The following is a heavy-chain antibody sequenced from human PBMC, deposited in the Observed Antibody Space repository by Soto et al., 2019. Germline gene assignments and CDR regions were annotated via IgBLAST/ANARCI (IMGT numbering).Heavy chain of an antibody. CDR3: ARARDYGDYVLGY. V-gene: IGHV1-2*04. CDR1: GYTFTGYY. J-gene: IGHJ4*02. CDR2: INPNSGGT. Sequence: ASVKVSCKASGYTFTGYYMHWVRQAPGQGLEWMGWINPNSGGTNYAQKFQGWVTMTRDTSISTAYMELSRLRSDDTAVYYCARARDYGDYVLGYWGQGTLVTVSS. D-gene: IGHD4-17*01.